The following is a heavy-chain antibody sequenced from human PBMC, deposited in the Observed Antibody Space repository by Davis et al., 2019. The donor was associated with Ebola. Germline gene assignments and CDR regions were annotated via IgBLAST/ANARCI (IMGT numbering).Heavy chain of an antibody. D-gene: IGHD6-6*01. Sequence: LSLTCAASGFTFSHFGMHWVRQAPGKGLEWVAVVSFDGSVTHYGDSLRGRFAVSRDNFRNTVSLQMSSLRNEDTGVYYCAKETNEYSSSSNDFWGQGIRVTVSS. CDR2: VSFDGSVT. CDR3: AKETNEYSSSSNDF. J-gene: IGHJ4*02. V-gene: IGHV3-30*18. CDR1: GFTFSHFG.